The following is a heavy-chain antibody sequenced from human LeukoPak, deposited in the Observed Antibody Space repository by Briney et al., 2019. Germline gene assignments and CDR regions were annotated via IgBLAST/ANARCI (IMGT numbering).Heavy chain of an antibody. V-gene: IGHV3-23*01. CDR2: ISGSGGST. J-gene: IGHJ4*02. D-gene: IGHD1-26*01. CDR3: AKDLWDDAVWWLLDY. Sequence: TGGSLRLSCAASGFTFSSYAMSWVRQAPGKGLEWVSAISGSGGSTYYADSVKGRFTISRDNSKNTLYLQMNSLRAEDTAVYYCAKDLWDDAVWWLLDYWGQGTLVTVSS. CDR1: GFTFSSYA.